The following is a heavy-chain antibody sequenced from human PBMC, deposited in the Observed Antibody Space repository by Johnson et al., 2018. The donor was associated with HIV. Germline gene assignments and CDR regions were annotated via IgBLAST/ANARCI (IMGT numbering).Heavy chain of an antibody. CDR1: GFTFSDYY. V-gene: IGHV3-30*03. Sequence: QVQLVESGGGLVKPGGSLRLSCAASGFTFSDYYMSWIRQAPGKGLEWVAVIAYDLSNEFYADSVKGRFTISRDNSKNTLYLQMNSLKTEDTAVYYCAREPEGWAFDIWGQGTMVTVSS. CDR3: AREPEGWAFDI. J-gene: IGHJ3*02. CDR2: IAYDLSNE. D-gene: IGHD2-15*01.